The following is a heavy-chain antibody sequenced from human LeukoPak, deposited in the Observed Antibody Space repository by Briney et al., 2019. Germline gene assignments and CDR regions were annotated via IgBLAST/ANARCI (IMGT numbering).Heavy chain of an antibody. CDR3: AKDSGDGGSYSPGGDDAFDI. CDR1: GFTFSNYG. CDR2: IRSAVDTT. J-gene: IGHJ3*02. D-gene: IGHD1-26*01. V-gene: IGHV3-23*01. Sequence: GGSLRLSCAASGFTFSNYGVSWVRQAPGKGLEWISGIRSAVDTTHYADSVKGRFTISRDNAKNSLYLQMNSLRAEDTALYYCAKDSGDGGSYSPGGDDAFDIWGQGTMVTVSS.